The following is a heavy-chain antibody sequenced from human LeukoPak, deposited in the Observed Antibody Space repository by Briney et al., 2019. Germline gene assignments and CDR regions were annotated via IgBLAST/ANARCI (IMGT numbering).Heavy chain of an antibody. J-gene: IGHJ6*02. Sequence: ASVKVSCKASGDTSTSYDINWVRQATGQGLEWMGWMNPNSGNTGYAQKFQGRVTITRNTSISTVYMELSSLRSEDTAVYYCARDRDVVVTSYGMDVWGQGTTVTVSS. CDR1: GDTSTSYD. V-gene: IGHV1-8*03. CDR2: MNPNSGNT. D-gene: IGHD2-21*02. CDR3: ARDRDVVVTSYGMDV.